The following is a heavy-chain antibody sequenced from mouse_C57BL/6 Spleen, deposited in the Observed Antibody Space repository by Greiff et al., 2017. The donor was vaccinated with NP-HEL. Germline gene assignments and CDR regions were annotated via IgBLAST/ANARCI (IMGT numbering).Heavy chain of an antibody. D-gene: IGHD1-1*01. V-gene: IGHV5-17*01. CDR1: GFTFSDFG. Sequence: EVKLMESGGGLVKPGGSLKLSCAASGFTFSDFGMHWVRQAPEKGLEWVAYINSVSSTIYYADTVKGRVTISRDNAKNTLFLQMTSLRSEDTAMYYCARNRYYFGSYYFDYWGQGTTLTVSS. J-gene: IGHJ2*01. CDR3: ARNRYYFGSYYFDY. CDR2: INSVSSTI.